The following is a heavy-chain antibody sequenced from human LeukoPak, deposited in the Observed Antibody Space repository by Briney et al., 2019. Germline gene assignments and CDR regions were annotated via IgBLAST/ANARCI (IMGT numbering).Heavy chain of an antibody. D-gene: IGHD5-24*01. V-gene: IGHV1-2*06. CDR1: GHTFTGYY. J-gene: IGHJ4*02. CDR3: ARQGEMATILFDY. CDR2: INPNSGGT. Sequence: ASVKVSCKASGHTFTGYYMHWVRQAPGQGLEWMGRINPNSGGTNYAQKFQGRVTMTRDTSISTAYMELSRLRSDDTAVYYCARQGEMATILFDYWGQGTLVTVSS.